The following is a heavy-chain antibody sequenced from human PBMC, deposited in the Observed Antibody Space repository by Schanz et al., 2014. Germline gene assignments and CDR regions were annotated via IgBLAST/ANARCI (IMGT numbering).Heavy chain of an antibody. CDR3: ARGTPFLCDY. CDR1: GFTFDNYA. J-gene: IGHJ4*02. Sequence: VQLVESGGGLVQPGRSLRLSCAASGFTFDNYAMHWVRQAPGKGLEWVSSISWNSGSVAYADSVKGRFTISRDDAKSSLYLQMSSLRAEDTAVYYCARGTPFLCDYWGQGTLVTVSS. V-gene: IGHV3-9*01. D-gene: IGHD3-16*01. CDR2: ISWNSGSV.